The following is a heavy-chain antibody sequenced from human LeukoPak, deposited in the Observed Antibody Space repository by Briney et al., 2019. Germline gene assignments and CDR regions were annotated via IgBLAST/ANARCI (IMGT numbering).Heavy chain of an antibody. CDR1: GYTFTSYG. J-gene: IGHJ4*02. V-gene: IGHV1-18*01. CDR2: ISAYNGNT. Sequence: ASVKVSCTASGYTFTSYGIGWVRQAPGQGLEWMGWISAYNGNTSYAQKLQGRVTMTTDTSTSTAYMELRSLRSDDTAVYYCARSLGYSYGPPPGYWGQGTLVTVSS. CDR3: ARSLGYSYGPPPGY. D-gene: IGHD5-18*01.